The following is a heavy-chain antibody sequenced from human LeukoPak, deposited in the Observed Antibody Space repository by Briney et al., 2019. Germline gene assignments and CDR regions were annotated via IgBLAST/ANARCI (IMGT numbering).Heavy chain of an antibody. CDR3: ARGKPGTGDY. Sequence: GGSLRLSCAASGFTFSSYAMHWVRQAPGKGLEWVAVISYDGSNKYYADSVKGRFTISRDNSKNTLYLQMNGLRAEDTAVYYCARGKPGTGDYWGQGTLVTVSS. J-gene: IGHJ4*02. V-gene: IGHV3-30-3*01. CDR1: GFTFSSYA. D-gene: IGHD1-7*01. CDR2: ISYDGSNK.